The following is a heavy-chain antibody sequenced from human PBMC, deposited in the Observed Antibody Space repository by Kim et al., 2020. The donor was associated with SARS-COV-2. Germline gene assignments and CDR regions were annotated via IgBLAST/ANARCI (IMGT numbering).Heavy chain of an antibody. CDR2: IKSKTDGGTT. Sequence: GGSLRLSCAASGFTFSNAGMSWVRQAPGKGLEWVGSIKSKTDGGTTDYAAPVKGRFTISRDDSKNTLYLQMNSLKTEDTAVYYCTTKPQAGYSSGGYGGYWGQGSLVTVPS. CDR1: GFTFSNAG. D-gene: IGHD6-19*01. V-gene: IGHV3-15*01. CDR3: TTKPQAGYSSGGYGGY. J-gene: IGHJ4*02.